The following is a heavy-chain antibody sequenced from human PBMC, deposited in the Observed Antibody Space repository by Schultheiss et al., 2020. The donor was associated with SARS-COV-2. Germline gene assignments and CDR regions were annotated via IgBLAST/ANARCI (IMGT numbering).Heavy chain of an antibody. D-gene: IGHD1-1*01. CDR1: GYSFTSYW. V-gene: IGHV5-51*01. J-gene: IGHJ4*02. CDR2: IYPGDSET. Sequence: GESLKISCKGSGYSFTSYWIGWVRQMAGKGLEWMGMIYPGDSETRYSPSFQGLVTISADKSITTAYLQWSSLEASDTAMYYCARLVPQNGFDYWGQGTLVTVSS. CDR3: ARLVPQNGFDY.